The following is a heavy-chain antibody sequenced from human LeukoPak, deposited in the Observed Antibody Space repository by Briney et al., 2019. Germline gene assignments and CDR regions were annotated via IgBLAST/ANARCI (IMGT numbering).Heavy chain of an antibody. CDR3: ARISHYGMDV. CDR1: GGSFSGYY. Sequence: SETLSLTCAVYGGSFSGYYWSWIRQPPGKGLEWVGEINHSGSTNYNPSLKSRVTISVDTSKNQFSLKLSSVTAADTAVYYCARISHYGMDVWGQGTTVTVSS. J-gene: IGHJ6*02. CDR2: INHSGST. V-gene: IGHV4-34*01.